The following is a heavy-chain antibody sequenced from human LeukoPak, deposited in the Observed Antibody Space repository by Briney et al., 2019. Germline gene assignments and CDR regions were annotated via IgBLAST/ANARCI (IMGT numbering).Heavy chain of an antibody. CDR2: INHSGST. D-gene: IGHD1-14*01. J-gene: IGHJ3*02. CDR3: ARGRRRNAFDI. CDR1: GGSFSGYY. V-gene: IGHV4-34*01. Sequence: PSETPSLTCAVYGGSFSGYYWSWIRQPPGKGLEWIGEINHSGSTNYNPSLKSRVTISVDTSKNQFPLKLSSVTAADTAVYYCARGRRRNAFDIWGQGTMVTVSS.